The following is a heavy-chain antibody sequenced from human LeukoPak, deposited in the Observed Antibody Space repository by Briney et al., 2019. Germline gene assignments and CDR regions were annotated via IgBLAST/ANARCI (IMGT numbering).Heavy chain of an antibody. D-gene: IGHD1-20*01. CDR3: ARGPRYNWNSYDY. CDR1: GFTFSSYS. V-gene: IGHV3-21*01. J-gene: IGHJ4*02. CDR2: ISSSSSYI. Sequence: GGSLRLSCAASGFTFSSYSMNWVRQAPGKGLEWVSSISSSSSYIYYADSVKGRFTISRDNAKNSLYLQMNSLRAEDTAVYYCARGPRYNWNSYDYWGQGTLVTVSS.